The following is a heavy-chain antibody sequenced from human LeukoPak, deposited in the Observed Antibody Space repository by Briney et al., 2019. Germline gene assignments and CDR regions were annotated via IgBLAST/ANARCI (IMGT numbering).Heavy chain of an antibody. V-gene: IGHV3-21*01. J-gene: IGHJ4*02. CDR3: ARVPYSYGYIDY. CDR1: GFTFSSYS. CDR2: IGSSSSYI. Sequence: GSLRLSCAASGFTFSSYSMNWVRQAPGKGLEWVSSIGSSSSYIYYADSVKGRFTISRDNAKNSLYLQMNSLRAEDTAVYYCARVPYSYGYIDYWGQGTLVTVSS. D-gene: IGHD5-18*01.